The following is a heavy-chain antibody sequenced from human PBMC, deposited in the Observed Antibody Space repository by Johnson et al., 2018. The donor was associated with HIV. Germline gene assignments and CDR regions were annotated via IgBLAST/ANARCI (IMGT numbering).Heavy chain of an antibody. D-gene: IGHD3-3*01. Sequence: VQLVESGGGLVKPGGSLRLSCAASGFTFSNAWMSWVRQAPGKGLEWVSGITWNGGSTGYADSVKGRFTISRDNFKNTLYLQMNSLRAEDTAVYYCARGYNFWSGYYFDVFDIWGQGTMVTVSP. CDR3: ARGYNFWSGYYFDVFDI. CDR2: ITWNGGST. J-gene: IGHJ3*02. CDR1: GFTFSNAW. V-gene: IGHV3-20*04.